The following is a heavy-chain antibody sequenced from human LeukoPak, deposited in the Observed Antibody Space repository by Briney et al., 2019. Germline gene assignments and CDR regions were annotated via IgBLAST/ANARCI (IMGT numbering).Heavy chain of an antibody. CDR1: GGTINTMSYY. V-gene: IGHV4-39*02. CDR2: VYYSGST. D-gene: IGHD6-13*01. J-gene: IGHJ4*02. Sequence: SETLSLTCSVSGGTINTMSYYWAWIRLPPGKGLEWIGSVYYSGSTYYSPSLESRVSISADTSKNHFSLKLSSVTAADTAVYYCARVGSSWYYFDYWGQGTLVTVSS. CDR3: ARVGSSWYYFDY.